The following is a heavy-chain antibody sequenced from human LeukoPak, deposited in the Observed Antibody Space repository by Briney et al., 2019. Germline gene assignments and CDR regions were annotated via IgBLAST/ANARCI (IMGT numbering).Heavy chain of an antibody. CDR2: IYYSGST. CDR3: ARHTRGQLLSTGFDY. D-gene: IGHD2-2*01. J-gene: IGHJ4*02. V-gene: IGHV4-39*01. CDR1: GGSISSSSYY. Sequence: PSETLSLTCTVSGGSISSSSYYWGWIRQPPGKGLEWIGSIYYSGSTYYNPSLKSRVTISVDTSKNQFSLKLSSVTAADTAVYYCARHTRGQLLSTGFDYWGQGTLVTVSS.